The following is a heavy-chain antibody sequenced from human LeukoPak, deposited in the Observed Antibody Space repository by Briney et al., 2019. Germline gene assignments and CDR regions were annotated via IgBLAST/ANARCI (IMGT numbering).Heavy chain of an antibody. CDR2: ISYDGTIE. D-gene: IGHD4-23*01. CDR3: ARGFLGGNPWDYGMDV. V-gene: IGHV3-30*03. Sequence: GGSLRLSCAASGFTFSNYAIHWVRQAPGKGLEWVSIISYDGTIEYYADSVKGRFTISRDNSKNTLYLQINSLRAEDTAVYYCARGFLGGNPWDYGMDVWGQGTRVTVSS. CDR1: GFTFSNYA. J-gene: IGHJ6*02.